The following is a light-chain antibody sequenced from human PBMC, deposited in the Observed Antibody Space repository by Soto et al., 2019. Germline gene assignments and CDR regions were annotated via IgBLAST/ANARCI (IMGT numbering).Light chain of an antibody. CDR3: AAWDDSLSGVV. Sequence: QSVLTQPPSVSGAPGQRVTISCTGSSSNIGANFDVHWYHQLPGTAPKLLIYGNTNRPSGVPDRCSGSKSGASASLAITGLQAEDEADYSCAAWDDSLSGVVFGRGTKLTVL. CDR1: SSNIGANFD. V-gene: IGLV1-40*01. CDR2: GNT. J-gene: IGLJ2*01.